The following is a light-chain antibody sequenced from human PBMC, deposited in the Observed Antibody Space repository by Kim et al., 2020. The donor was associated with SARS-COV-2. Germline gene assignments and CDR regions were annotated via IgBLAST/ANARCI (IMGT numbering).Light chain of an antibody. CDR1: HVINIY. Sequence: SVGDRVTITCRSSHVINIYLAWCQQKPGKAPLPLINSASYLQTGVPSRFSGSGSGTDFTLTISSLQPEDFATYYCQQFDTFPLTFGGGTKLEI. CDR2: SAS. CDR3: QQFDTFPLT. J-gene: IGKJ4*01. V-gene: IGKV1-16*01.